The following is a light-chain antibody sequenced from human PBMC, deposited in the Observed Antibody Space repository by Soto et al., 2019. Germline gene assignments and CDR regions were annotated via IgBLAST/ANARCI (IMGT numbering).Light chain of an antibody. CDR1: NSNIASNT. Sequence: QSVLTQPPSASETPGQTVSISCSGSNSNIASNTVNWYQHLPGTVPKLLIYYNNQRPSGVPDRFSGSKSGTSASLAIRGLQSEDESDYYCAAWDDTLKRYVFGTGTKVTVL. CDR2: YNN. V-gene: IGLV1-44*01. J-gene: IGLJ1*01. CDR3: AAWDDTLKRYV.